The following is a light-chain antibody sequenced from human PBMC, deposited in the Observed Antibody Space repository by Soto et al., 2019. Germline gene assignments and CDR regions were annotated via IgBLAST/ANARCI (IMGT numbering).Light chain of an antibody. CDR1: QSVLYSSNNKDY. CDR3: QQYLNIPHT. CDR2: WAS. V-gene: IGKV4-1*01. Sequence: DIVMTQSPDSLAVSLGERVTINCKSSQSVLYSSNNKDYLAWYQQRPGRPPKLLIYWASTRESGVPDRFSGSGSGTDFTLTISSLQAEDVAVYCCQQYLNIPHTFGQGTKLEI. J-gene: IGKJ2*01.